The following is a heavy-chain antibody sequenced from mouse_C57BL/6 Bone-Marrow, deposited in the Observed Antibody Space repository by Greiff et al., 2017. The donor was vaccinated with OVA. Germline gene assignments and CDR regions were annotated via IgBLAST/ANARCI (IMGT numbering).Heavy chain of an antibody. Sequence: VQLQQSGAELVRPGASVKLSCTASGFNIKDYYMHWVKQRPEQGLEWIGRIDPEDGDTEYAPKFQGQATMTADTSSNTAYLQLSSLTSEDTAVYYCTPRQLMLREAWFAYWGQGTLVTVSA. J-gene: IGHJ3*01. V-gene: IGHV14-1*01. CDR3: TPRQLMLREAWFAY. CDR2: IDPEDGDT. D-gene: IGHD3-2*02. CDR1: GFNIKDYY.